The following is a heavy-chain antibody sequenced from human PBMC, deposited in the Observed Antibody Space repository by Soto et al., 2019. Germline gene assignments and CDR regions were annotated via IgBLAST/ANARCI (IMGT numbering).Heavy chain of an antibody. D-gene: IGHD4-17*01. CDR1: GFTVSSNY. CDR3: ARERMTTVTSGYFDL. V-gene: IGHV3-53*01. Sequence: EVQLVESGGGLIQPGGSLRLSCAASGFTVSSNYMSWVRQAPGKGLEWVSVIYSGGSTYYADSVKGRFTISRDNSKNTRYLQMNSLRAEDTAVYYCARERMTTVTSGYFDLWGRGTLVTVSS. CDR2: IYSGGST. J-gene: IGHJ2*01.